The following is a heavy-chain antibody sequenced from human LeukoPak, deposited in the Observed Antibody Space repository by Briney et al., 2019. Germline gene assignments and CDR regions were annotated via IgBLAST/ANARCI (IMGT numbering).Heavy chain of an antibody. CDR2: ISSSGDTR. CDR1: GFIFSSYE. V-gene: IGHV3-48*03. D-gene: IGHD6-19*01. J-gene: IGHJ4*02. Sequence: GGSLRLSCAASGFIFSSYEMKWVRQAPGKGREWVSYISSSGDTRYHADSVRGRFTISRDNAKNSLYLQMSSLRAEDTAVYYCARFGYSSGSDYWGQGTLVTVSS. CDR3: ARFGYSSGSDY.